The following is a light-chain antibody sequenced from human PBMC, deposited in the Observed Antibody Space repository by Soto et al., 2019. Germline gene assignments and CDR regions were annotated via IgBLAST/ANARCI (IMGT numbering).Light chain of an antibody. J-gene: IGLJ1*01. CDR1: SSDVGGYNY. CDR2: EVT. CDR3: SSYTNINTRACV. V-gene: IGLV2-14*01. Sequence: QLVLTQPASVSGSPGQSITISCTGTSSDVGGYNYVSWYQQHPGKAPKLLIYEVTDRPSGVSNRFSGSKSGNTASLTISGLQAEDEAEYYCSSYTNINTRACVFGTGTKVTVL.